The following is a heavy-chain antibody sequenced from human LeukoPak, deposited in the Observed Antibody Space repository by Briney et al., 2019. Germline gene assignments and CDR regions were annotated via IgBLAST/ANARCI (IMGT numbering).Heavy chain of an antibody. CDR2: IYHSGST. J-gene: IGHJ5*02. V-gene: IGHV4-38-2*01. D-gene: IGHD2-2*01. CDR1: GYSISSGYY. Sequence: SETLSLTCAVSGYSISSGYYWGWIRQPPGKGQEWIGSIYHSGSTYYNPSLKSRVTISVDTSKNQFSLKLSSVTAADTAVYYCARESLLGYCSSTSCYASGFDPWGQGTLVTVSS. CDR3: ARESLLGYCSSTSCYASGFDP.